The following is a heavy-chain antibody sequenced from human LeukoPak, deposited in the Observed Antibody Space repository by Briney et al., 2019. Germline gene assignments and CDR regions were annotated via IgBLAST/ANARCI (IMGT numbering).Heavy chain of an antibody. CDR1: GFTFSSYS. CDR2: ISSSSSTI. D-gene: IGHD5-12*01. Sequence: PGGSLRLSCAASGFTFSSYSMNWVRQAPGKGLEWVSYISSSSSTIYYADSVKGRFTISRDNAKNSLYLQMNSLRAEDTAVYYCARGGLKVVTIGGGHWGQGTLVTVSS. J-gene: IGHJ4*02. CDR3: ARGGLKVVTIGGGH. V-gene: IGHV3-48*01.